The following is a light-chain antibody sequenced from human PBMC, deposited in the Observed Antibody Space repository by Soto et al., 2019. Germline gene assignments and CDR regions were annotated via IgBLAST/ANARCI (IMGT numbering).Light chain of an antibody. CDR3: QQFESSSGT. CDR1: QSISSW. V-gene: IGKV1-5*01. Sequence: DIQMTQSPSTLSASVGDRVTITCRASQSISSWLAWYQQKPGEAPKLLIYDASSLEPGVPSRFSGGGSGTEFTLTISSLQPDDFATYYCQQFESSSGTFGQGTKVEI. J-gene: IGKJ1*01. CDR2: DAS.